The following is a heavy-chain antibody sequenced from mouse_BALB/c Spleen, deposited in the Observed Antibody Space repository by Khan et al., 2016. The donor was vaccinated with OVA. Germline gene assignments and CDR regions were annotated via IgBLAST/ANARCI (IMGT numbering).Heavy chain of an antibody. V-gene: IGHV1-63*02. CDR2: IFPGGGYT. J-gene: IGHJ2*01. CDR1: GYTFTNYW. CDR3: ARRGAARATWDFFDY. D-gene: IGHD3-1*01. Sequence: QVRLQQSGAELVRPGTSVKMSCKAAGYTFTNYWIGWVKQRPGHGLEWIGDIFPGGGYTNYDEKFKGMATLTTDKSSSIAYLKLSSRTSGESAIYYWARRGAARATWDFFDYWGQGSTLTVSS.